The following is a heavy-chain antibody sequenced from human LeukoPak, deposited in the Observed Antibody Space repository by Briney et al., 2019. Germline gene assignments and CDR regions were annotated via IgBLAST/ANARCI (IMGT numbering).Heavy chain of an antibody. CDR2: ISGSGTYM. J-gene: IGHJ3*02. Sequence: GGSLRLSCAASGFTFSTYKMNWVRQAPGKGLEWVSSISGSGTYMYYADSLKGRFTISRDNAKNSLYLQMNSLRAEDMALYYCAKGGWELLGDGDAFDIWGQGTMVTVSS. CDR3: AKGGWELLGDGDAFDI. D-gene: IGHD1-26*01. V-gene: IGHV3-21*04. CDR1: GFTFSTYK.